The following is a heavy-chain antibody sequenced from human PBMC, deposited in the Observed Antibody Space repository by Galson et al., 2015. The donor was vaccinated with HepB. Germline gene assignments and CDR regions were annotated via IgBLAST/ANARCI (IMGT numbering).Heavy chain of an antibody. J-gene: IGHJ3*02. D-gene: IGHD3-10*01. CDR1: GGTFSSYA. V-gene: IGHV1-69*04. CDR2: IIPILGIA. CDR3: ARGSYYKALDAFDI. Sequence: QSGAEVKKPGESLKISCKASGGTFSSYAISWVRQAPGQGLEWMGRIIPILGIANYAQKFQGRVTITADKSTSTAYMELSSLRSEDTAVYYCARGSYYKALDAFDIWGQGTMVTVSS.